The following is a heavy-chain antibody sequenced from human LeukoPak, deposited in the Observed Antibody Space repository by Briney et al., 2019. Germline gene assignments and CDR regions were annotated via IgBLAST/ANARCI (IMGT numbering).Heavy chain of an antibody. CDR3: AKAAPGDEWELLLAPSYYMDV. J-gene: IGHJ6*03. CDR1: GFTFSSYG. D-gene: IGHD1-26*01. CDR2: ISGSGDST. Sequence: PGGSLRLSYAASGFTFSSYGMSWVRQAPGKGLEWVSAISGSGDSTYYADSVKGRFTISRDNSKNTLYLQMNSLRAEDTAVYYCAKAAPGDEWELLLAPSYYMDVWGKGTTVTISS. V-gene: IGHV3-23*01.